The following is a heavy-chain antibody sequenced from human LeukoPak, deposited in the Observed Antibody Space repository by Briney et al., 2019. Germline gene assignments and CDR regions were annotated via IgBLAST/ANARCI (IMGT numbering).Heavy chain of an antibody. D-gene: IGHD6-6*01. V-gene: IGHV5-51*01. Sequence: GESLKISCKGSGYSFTSYWIGWVRQMPGKGLEWMGIIYPGDSDTRYSPSFQGRVTISADKSISTAYLEWRRLKGSDTAMYYCARGPEYSSSADYGGQGTLVTVSS. J-gene: IGHJ4*02. CDR3: ARGPEYSSSADY. CDR1: GYSFTSYW. CDR2: IYPGDSDT.